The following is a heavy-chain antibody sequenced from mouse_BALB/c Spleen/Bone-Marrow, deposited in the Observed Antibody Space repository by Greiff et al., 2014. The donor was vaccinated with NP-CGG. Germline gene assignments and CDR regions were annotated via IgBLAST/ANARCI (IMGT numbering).Heavy chain of an antibody. Sequence: VQLQQSGGGLVQPGGSLRLSCATSGFTFTDYYMSWVRQPPGKALEWLGFIRNKANGYTIEYSASVKGRFTISRDNSQSILYLQMNTLRAEDSATYYCARDTGNYVRFAYWGQGTLVTVSA. CDR3: ARDTGNYVRFAY. CDR2: IRNKANGYTI. D-gene: IGHD2-1*01. V-gene: IGHV7-3*02. J-gene: IGHJ3*01. CDR1: GFTFTDYY.